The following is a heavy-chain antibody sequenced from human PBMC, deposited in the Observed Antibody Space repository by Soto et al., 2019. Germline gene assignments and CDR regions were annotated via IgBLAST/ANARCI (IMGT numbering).Heavy chain of an antibody. Sequence: SGGSLRLSCRASGYTFSNYYIIWVRQAPGKGLEWVANIRQDGGEKYYVDSVKGRFTISRDNTQNSMYLQMNSLRAEDTAVYYCARPPDYGPHLDYWGQGILVTVSS. J-gene: IGHJ4*02. D-gene: IGHD4-17*01. V-gene: IGHV3-7*03. CDR3: ARPPDYGPHLDY. CDR2: IRQDGGEK. CDR1: GYTFSNYY.